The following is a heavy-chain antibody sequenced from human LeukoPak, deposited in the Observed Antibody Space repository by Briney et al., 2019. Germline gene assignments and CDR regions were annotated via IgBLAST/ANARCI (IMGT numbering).Heavy chain of an antibody. D-gene: IGHD3-22*01. J-gene: IGHJ5*02. CDR1: GYTFTGYY. V-gene: IGHV1-2*02. CDR3: ARDYYDSSGNNWFDP. Sequence: ASVKVSCKASGYTFTGYYMHWVRQAPGQGLEWMGWINPNSGGTNYAQKFQGRVTMTRDTSISTAYMELSRLRSDDTAVYYCARDYYDSSGNNWFDPWGQGTLVTVSS. CDR2: INPNSGGT.